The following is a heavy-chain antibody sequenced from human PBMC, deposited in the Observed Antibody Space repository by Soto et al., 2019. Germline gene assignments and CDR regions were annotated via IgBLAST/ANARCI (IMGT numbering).Heavy chain of an antibody. D-gene: IGHD2-2*01. Sequence: GESLKISCKGSGYSFTSYWISWVRQMPGKGLEWMGRIDPSDSYTNYSPSFQGHVTISADKSISTAYLQWSSLKASDTAMYYCAQMRVVPAATYYYYGMDVWGQGTTVT. CDR2: IDPSDSYT. J-gene: IGHJ6*01. V-gene: IGHV5-10-1*01. CDR1: GYSFTSYW. CDR3: AQMRVVPAATYYYYGMDV.